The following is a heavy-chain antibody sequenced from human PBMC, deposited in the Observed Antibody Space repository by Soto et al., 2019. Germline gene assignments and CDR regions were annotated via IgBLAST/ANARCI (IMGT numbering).Heavy chain of an antibody. CDR3: ARGLSIAAAGTVSSDYFDY. D-gene: IGHD6-13*01. J-gene: IGHJ4*02. CDR2: INHSGST. V-gene: IGHV4-34*01. Sequence: SETLSLTCAVYGGSFSGYYWSWIRQPPGKGLEWIGEINHSGSTNYNPSLKSRVTISVDTSKNQFSLKLSSVTAADTAVYYCARGLSIAAAGTVSSDYFDYWGQGTLVTVSS. CDR1: GGSFSGYY.